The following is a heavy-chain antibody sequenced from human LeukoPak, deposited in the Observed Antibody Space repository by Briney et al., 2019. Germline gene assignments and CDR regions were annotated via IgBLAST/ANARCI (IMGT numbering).Heavy chain of an antibody. D-gene: IGHD3-10*01. Sequence: ASVKVSCKASGYTFAGYYIHWMRQAPGQGLEWMGRINPDSGGPNYAHKFQGRVTMTRDTSISTAYMDLSRLTSDDTAVYFCARDRGKVANDYWGQGTLVIVSS. CDR2: INPDSGGP. CDR3: ARDRGKVANDY. CDR1: GYTFAGYY. J-gene: IGHJ4*02. V-gene: IGHV1-2*06.